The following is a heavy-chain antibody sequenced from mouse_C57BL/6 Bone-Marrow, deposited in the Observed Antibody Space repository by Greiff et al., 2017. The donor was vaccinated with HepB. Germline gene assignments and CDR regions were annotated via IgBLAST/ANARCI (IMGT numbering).Heavy chain of an antibody. CDR2: IYPRSGNT. CDR1: GYTFTSYG. D-gene: IGHD1-1*01. V-gene: IGHV1-81*01. J-gene: IGHJ2*01. Sequence: VKLVESGAELARPGASVKLSCKASGYTFTSYGISWVKQRTGQGLEWIGEIYPRSGNTYYNEKFKGKATLTADKSSSTAYMELRSLTSEDSAVYFCARGYYGSSYDFDYWGQGTTLTVSS. CDR3: ARGYYGSSYDFDY.